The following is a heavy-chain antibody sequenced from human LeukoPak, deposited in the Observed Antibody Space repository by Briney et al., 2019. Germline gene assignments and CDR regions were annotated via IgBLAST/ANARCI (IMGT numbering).Heavy chain of an antibody. V-gene: IGHV3-48*03. CDR1: GFSFSAYE. Sequence: GGSLRLSCAASGFSFSAYEMNWVRQAPGKGLEWVSYICGSGNTICYADSVKGRFTISRDNAKNSLYLQMNSLRAEDTAVYYCARDLVRNNYAPDAFDIWGQGTMVTVSS. CDR2: ICGSGNTI. J-gene: IGHJ3*02. D-gene: IGHD4-11*01. CDR3: ARDLVRNNYAPDAFDI.